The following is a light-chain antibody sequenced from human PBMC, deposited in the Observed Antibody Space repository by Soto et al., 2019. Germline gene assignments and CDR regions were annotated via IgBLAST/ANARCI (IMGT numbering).Light chain of an antibody. J-gene: IGKJ5*01. CDR3: LQGTHWPRT. Sequence: DVVMTQSPLSLPVTLGQPASISCRSSQSLVQSDGNTNLHWLQQRPGQSPRRLIYKVSNRDSGVPDRFSGSGSGTDFTLKISRVEAEDVGVYYCLQGTHWPRTFGQGTRLEIK. V-gene: IGKV2-30*02. CDR1: QSLVQSDGNTN. CDR2: KVS.